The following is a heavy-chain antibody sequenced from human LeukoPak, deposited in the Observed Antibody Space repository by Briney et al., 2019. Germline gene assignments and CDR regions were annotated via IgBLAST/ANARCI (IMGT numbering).Heavy chain of an antibody. CDR2: IYTSGST. J-gene: IGHJ5*02. D-gene: IGHD3-3*01. V-gene: IGHV4-4*07. CDR3: AGSSVLRFLEWPVNWFDP. Sequence: PSETLSLTCTVSGGSISSYYWSWIRQPAGKGLEWIGRIYTSGSTNYNPSLKSRVTISVDTSKNQFSLKLSSVTAADTAVYYCAGSSVLRFLEWPVNWFDPWGQGTLVTVSS. CDR1: GGSISSYY.